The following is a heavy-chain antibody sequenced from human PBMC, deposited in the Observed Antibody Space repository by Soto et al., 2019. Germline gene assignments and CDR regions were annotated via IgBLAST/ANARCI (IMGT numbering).Heavy chain of an antibody. D-gene: IGHD2-21*01. V-gene: IGHV1-18*01. CDR3: ARDVLPIGTDCNYFGN. J-gene: IGHJ4*02. CDR1: GYTFASYG. Sequence: GASVKVSCKTSGYTFASYGIAWVRQAPGQGPEWMGWISVNNGHALYAQKFLGRVSSTADTSTTTVYMDLTSLRSDDTAVYYCARDVLPIGTDCNYFGNWETGTRVTVGS. CDR2: ISVNNGHA.